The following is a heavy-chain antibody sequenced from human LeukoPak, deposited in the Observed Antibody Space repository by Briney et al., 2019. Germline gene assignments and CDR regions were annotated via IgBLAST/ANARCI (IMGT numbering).Heavy chain of an antibody. J-gene: IGHJ4*02. CDR1: GYTFTSYA. CDR3: ARGGRGIAAAHFDY. CDR2: INAGNGNT. Sequence: ASVKVSCKASGYTFTSYAMHWVRQAPGQRLEWMGWINAGNGNTKYSQKFQGRVTITRDTSASTAYMELSSLRSEDTAVYYCARGGRGIAAAHFDYWGQGTLVTVPS. V-gene: IGHV1-3*01. D-gene: IGHD6-13*01.